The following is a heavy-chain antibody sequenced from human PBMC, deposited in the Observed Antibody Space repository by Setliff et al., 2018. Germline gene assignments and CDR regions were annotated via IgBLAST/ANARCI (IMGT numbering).Heavy chain of an antibody. V-gene: IGHV1-3*01. CDR3: ARRPYDSSGYFNY. J-gene: IGHJ4*02. CDR1: GYIFTYYA. D-gene: IGHD3-22*01. CDR2: INAGNGNT. Sequence: ASVKVSCKASGYIFTYYAIHWVRQAPGQRLEWMGWINAGNGNTKYSQKFQGRVTITRDTSASTAYMELSSLTSGDTAVYYCARRPYDSSGYFNYWGQGTLVTVS.